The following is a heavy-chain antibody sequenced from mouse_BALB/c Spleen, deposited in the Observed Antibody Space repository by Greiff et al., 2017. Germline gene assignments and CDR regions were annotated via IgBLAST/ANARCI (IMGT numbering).Heavy chain of an antibody. CDR1: GYTFTSYW. J-gene: IGHJ3*01. Sequence: QVQLQQPGAELVKPGASVKLSCKASGYTFTSYWMHWVKQRPGQGLEWIGEINPSNGRTNYNEKFKSKATLTVDKSSSTAYMQLSSLTSEDSAVYCGGTRQVHRPEFAYWGQGTLVTVSA. V-gene: IGHV1S81*02. CDR3: GTRQVHRPEFAY. CDR2: INPSNGRT.